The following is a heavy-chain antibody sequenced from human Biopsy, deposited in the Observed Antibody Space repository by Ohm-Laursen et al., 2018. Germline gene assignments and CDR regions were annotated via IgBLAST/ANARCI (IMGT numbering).Heavy chain of an antibody. CDR2: IYYTGST. Sequence: GTLSLTCIVSGGSISSYYWSWIRQPPGKGLEWIGYIYYTGSTNYNPSLKSRVTISVYTSMNPLSLRLTSVTATDTAVYYCARHAPSYSGSYWRYFDLWGRGTLVTVSS. V-gene: IGHV4-59*08. CDR1: GGSISSYY. J-gene: IGHJ2*01. CDR3: ARHAPSYSGSYWRYFDL. D-gene: IGHD1-26*01.